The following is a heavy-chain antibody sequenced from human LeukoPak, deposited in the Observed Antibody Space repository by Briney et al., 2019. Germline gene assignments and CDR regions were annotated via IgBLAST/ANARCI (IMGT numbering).Heavy chain of an antibody. D-gene: IGHD1-26*01. Sequence: GGSLRLSCAASGFIFSSYSMNWVRQAPGKGLEWVSFISSSSSTIYYADSVKGRFTISRDNVKNSLYLQMNSLRAEDTAVYYCARDRGGSYSAIDYWGQGTLVTVSS. CDR2: ISSSSSTI. V-gene: IGHV3-48*04. CDR3: ARDRGGSYSAIDY. CDR1: GFIFSSYS. J-gene: IGHJ4*02.